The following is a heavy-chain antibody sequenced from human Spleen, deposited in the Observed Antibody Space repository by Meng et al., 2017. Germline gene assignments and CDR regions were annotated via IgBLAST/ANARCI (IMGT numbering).Heavy chain of an antibody. CDR2: IYYSGTA. J-gene: IGHJ5*02. V-gene: IGHV4-4*02. CDR3: ARVSSASSHPRFDP. Sequence: QVQLQESGPGLVKPSGTLSLTCAVSGGSISSSHWWSWVRQPPGKGLEWIGYIYYSGTAYYNPSLRSRVTISVDTSKNQFSLELTSVTVADTAVYYCARVSSASSHPRFDPWGQGTLVTVSS. CDR1: GGSISSSHW. D-gene: IGHD2-2*01.